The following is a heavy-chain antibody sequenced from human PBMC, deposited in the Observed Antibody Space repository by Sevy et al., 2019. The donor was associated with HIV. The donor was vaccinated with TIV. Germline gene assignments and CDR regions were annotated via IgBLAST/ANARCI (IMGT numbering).Heavy chain of an antibody. CDR2: ISGSGGYT. Sequence: GGSLRLSCAASGFIFSSYVMNWVRQAPGKGLEWVSGISGSGGYTYYADSVKGRFTISRDNSNTMLYLEMNTLRVEDTVVYCGAGGSWSGFDYWGQGTLVTVSS. V-gene: IGHV3-23*01. CDR3: AGGSWSGFDY. D-gene: IGHD3-3*01. J-gene: IGHJ4*02. CDR1: GFIFSSYV.